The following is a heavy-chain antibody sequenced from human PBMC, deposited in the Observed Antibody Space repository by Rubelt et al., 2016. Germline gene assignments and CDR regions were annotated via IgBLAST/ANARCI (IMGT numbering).Heavy chain of an antibody. CDR1: GFTFSSYS. CDR3: ARDSYDSSGYYNY. CDR2: ISSSSSYI. J-gene: IGHJ4*02. D-gene: IGHD3-22*01. V-gene: IGHV3-21*01. Sequence: EVQLVESGGGLVKPGGSLRLSCAASGFTFSSYSMNWVRQAPGKGLEWVSSISSSSSYIYYAESVKGRFTISRENARNARYLQMNSLRAEDTAWYYCARDSYDSSGYYNYWGQGTLVTVSS.